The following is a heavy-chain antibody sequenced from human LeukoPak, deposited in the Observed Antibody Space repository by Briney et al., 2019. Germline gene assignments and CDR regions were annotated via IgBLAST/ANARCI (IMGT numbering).Heavy chain of an antibody. CDR1: GFLFNHQA. CDR3: AKDAQRGFDYSNSLEY. J-gene: IGHJ4*02. V-gene: IGHV3-33*06. Sequence: PGGSLRLSCAASGFLFNHQAMLWVRQAPGKGLEWVAVIWSDKSNKFYADSVRGRFTISRDDSRKTVYLQMEKMTAEDTAIYYCAKDAQRGFDYSNSLEYWGQGALVTVAS. D-gene: IGHD4-11*01. CDR2: IWSDKSNK.